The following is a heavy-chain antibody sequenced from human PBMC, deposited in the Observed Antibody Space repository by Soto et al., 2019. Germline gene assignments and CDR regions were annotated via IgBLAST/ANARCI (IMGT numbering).Heavy chain of an antibody. V-gene: IGHV4-4*07. CDR3: ARVSDYYDSSGYFDY. D-gene: IGHD3-22*01. Sequence: SETLSLTCTVSGGSISSYYWSWIRQPAGKGLEWIGRIYTSGSTNYNPSLKSRVTMSVDTSKNQFSLKLNSVTAADTAVYYCARVSDYYDSSGYFDYWGQVTLVTV. CDR2: IYTSGST. CDR1: GGSISSYY. J-gene: IGHJ4*02.